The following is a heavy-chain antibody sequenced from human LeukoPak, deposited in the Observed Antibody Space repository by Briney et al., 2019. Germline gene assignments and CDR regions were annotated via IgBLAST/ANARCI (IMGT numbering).Heavy chain of an antibody. CDR2: ISDSGST. CDR3: ARLLAAAKADYFDY. CDR1: GGSISSGDYY. V-gene: IGHV4-39*01. Sequence: SETLSLTCTVSGGSISSGDYYWAWIRQPPGKGLEWIGSISDSGSTYYNASLKSRATISVDTSKNQFSLKVRSVTAADTAVYYCARLLAAAKADYFDYWGQGTLVTVSS. D-gene: IGHD6-13*01. J-gene: IGHJ4*02.